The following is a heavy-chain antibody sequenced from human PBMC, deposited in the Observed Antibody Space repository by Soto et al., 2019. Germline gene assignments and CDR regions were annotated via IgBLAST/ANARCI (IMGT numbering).Heavy chain of an antibody. CDR3: ASSRRVSYEPYDY. J-gene: IGHJ4*02. D-gene: IGHD1-26*01. V-gene: IGHV3-21*01. CDR2: ISSSSSYI. Sequence: EVQLVESGGGLVKPGGSLRLSCAASGFTFSSYSMNWVRQAPGKGLEWVSSISSSSSYIYYADSVKGRFTISRDNAKNSLSLQMNSLRAEDTAVYYCASSRRVSYEPYDYWGQGTLVNVFS. CDR1: GFTFSSYS.